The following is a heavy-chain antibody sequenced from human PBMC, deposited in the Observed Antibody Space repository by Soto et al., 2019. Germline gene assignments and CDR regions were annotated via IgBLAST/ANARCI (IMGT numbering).Heavy chain of an antibody. CDR1: GGSFSGSY. V-gene: IGHV4-34*01. J-gene: IGHJ5*02. Sequence: QVQLQQWGAGLLKPSETLSLTCAVYGGSFSGSYWSWIRQPPGKGLELIGEINHSVSTNYNPSLKSRVTISVDTSKNQFSLKLSSVTAADTAVYYCARALGYCSSTSCYRRWFDPWGQGTLVTVSS. CDR3: ARALGYCSSTSCYRRWFDP. CDR2: INHSVST. D-gene: IGHD2-2*01.